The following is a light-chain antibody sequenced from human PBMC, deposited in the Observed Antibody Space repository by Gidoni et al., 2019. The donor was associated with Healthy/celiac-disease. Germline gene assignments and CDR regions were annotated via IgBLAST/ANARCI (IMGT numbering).Light chain of an antibody. Sequence: ELVLTQSPGTLSLTPGESATLSCRSSQSVSSRYLAWYQQKPGQAPRLIIYGASNRATGIPDRFSGSGSGTDFTLTISRLETEDFAVYYCQQWTFGQGTKVEIK. J-gene: IGKJ1*01. CDR3: QQWT. CDR2: GAS. CDR1: QSVSSRY. V-gene: IGKV3-20*01.